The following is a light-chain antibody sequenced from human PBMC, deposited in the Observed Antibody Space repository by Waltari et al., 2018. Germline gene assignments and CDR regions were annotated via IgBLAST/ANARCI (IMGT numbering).Light chain of an antibody. CDR2: DVS. J-gene: IGLJ2*01. CDR1: SSDVCGYNY. Sequence: QSALTQPASVSGSPGQSITISCTGTSSDVCGYNYVSWYQQYPGIAPKPLIYDVSNRPSGVSNRFSGSKSGNTASLTISGLQAEDEADYYCSSYTSSSTLVVFGGGTKLTVL. V-gene: IGLV2-14*01. CDR3: SSYTSSSTLVV.